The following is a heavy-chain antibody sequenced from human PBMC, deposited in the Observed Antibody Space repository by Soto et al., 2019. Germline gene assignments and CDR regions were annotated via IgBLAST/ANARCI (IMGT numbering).Heavy chain of an antibody. CDR3: ARDLPQIAGAGSNYGMDV. J-gene: IGHJ6*02. CDR2: VLSDGSKK. D-gene: IGHD6-13*01. CDR1: GFTFSNFG. V-gene: IGHV3-33*01. Sequence: QVQLVESGGGVVQPGRSLSLSCAASGFTFSNFGMHWVRQAPGKGLEWVAVVLSDGSKKYYADSLKGRFTISRDNSKNTLYLQMNSLRAEDTAVYYCARDLPQIAGAGSNYGMDVWGQGTTVTVSS.